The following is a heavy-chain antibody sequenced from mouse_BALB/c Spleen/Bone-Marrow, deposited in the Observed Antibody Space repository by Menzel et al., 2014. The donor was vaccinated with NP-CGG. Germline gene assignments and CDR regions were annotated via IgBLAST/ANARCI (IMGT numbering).Heavy chain of an antibody. CDR1: GYAFTSYN. Sequence: EVQGVESGPELVKPGASVEVSCKASGYAFTSYNMYWVKQSHGKSLEWIGYIDPYNGGTSYNQKFKGKATLTVDKSSSTAYMHLNSLTSEDSAVCYCARENYGSSPAYWGQGTLVTVSA. V-gene: IGHV1S135*01. D-gene: IGHD1-1*01. CDR2: IDPYNGGT. J-gene: IGHJ3*01. CDR3: ARENYGSSPAY.